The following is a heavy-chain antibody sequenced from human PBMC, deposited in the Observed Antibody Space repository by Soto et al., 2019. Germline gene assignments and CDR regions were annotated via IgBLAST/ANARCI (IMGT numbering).Heavy chain of an antibody. V-gene: IGHV3-30-3*01. CDR3: ARDQDGSGWLFDY. D-gene: IGHD6-19*01. Sequence: GGSLRLSCAASGFTFSSYAMHWVRQAPGKGLEWVAVISYDGSNKYYADSVKGRFTISRDNSKNTLYLQMNSLRAEDTAVYYCARDQDGSGWLFDYWGQGTLVTVSS. CDR1: GFTFSSYA. CDR2: ISYDGSNK. J-gene: IGHJ4*02.